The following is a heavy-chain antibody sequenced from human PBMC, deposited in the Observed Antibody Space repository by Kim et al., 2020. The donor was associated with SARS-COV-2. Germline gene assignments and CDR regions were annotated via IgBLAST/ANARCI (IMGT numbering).Heavy chain of an antibody. CDR3: ARERSTSHILGDAFDI. Sequence: KFQGRVTITADESTSTAYMELSSLRSEDTAVYYCARERSTSHILGDAFDIWGQGTMVTVSS. V-gene: IGHV1-69*01. D-gene: IGHD2-2*01. J-gene: IGHJ3*02.